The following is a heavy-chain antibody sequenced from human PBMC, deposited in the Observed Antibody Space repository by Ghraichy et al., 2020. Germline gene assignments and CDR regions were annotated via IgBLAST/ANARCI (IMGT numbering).Heavy chain of an antibody. CDR3: AREEGIAVAGVYYYYGMDV. V-gene: IGHV4-61*01. J-gene: IGHJ6*02. D-gene: IGHD6-19*01. Sequence: SKTLSLTCTVSGGSVSSGSYYWSWIRQPPGKGLEWIGYIYYSGSTNYNPSLKSRVTISVDTSKNQFSLKLSSVTAADTAVYYCAREEGIAVAGVYYYYGMDVWGQGTTVTVSS. CDR2: IYYSGST. CDR1: GGSVSSGSYY.